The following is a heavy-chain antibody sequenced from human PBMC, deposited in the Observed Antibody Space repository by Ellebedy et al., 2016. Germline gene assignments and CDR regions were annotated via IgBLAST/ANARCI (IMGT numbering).Heavy chain of an antibody. D-gene: IGHD2-2*01. CDR3: ATTSCCSSSSFPFDY. CDR1: GGTFSNYA. V-gene: IGHV1-69*06. CDR2: IIPIFGTA. J-gene: IGHJ4*02. Sequence: SVKVSCXASGGTFSNYAISWVRQAPGQGLEWMGGIIPIFGTANYAQKFQGRVTITADKSTSTAYMELSSLRSEDTAVYYCATTSCCSSSSFPFDYWGQGTLVTVSS.